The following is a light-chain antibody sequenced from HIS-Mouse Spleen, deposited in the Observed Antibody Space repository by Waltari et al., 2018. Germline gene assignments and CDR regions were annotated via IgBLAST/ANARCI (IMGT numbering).Light chain of an antibody. J-gene: IGKJ3*01. Sequence: DIQMTQSPSSLSASVGDRVPIPCRASQRISSYLNWYQQKPGKAPKLLIYAASSLQSGVPSRFSGSGSGTDFTLTISSLQPEDFATYYCQQSYSTPFTFGPGTKVDIK. CDR1: QRISSY. CDR2: AAS. CDR3: QQSYSTPFT. V-gene: IGKV1-39*01.